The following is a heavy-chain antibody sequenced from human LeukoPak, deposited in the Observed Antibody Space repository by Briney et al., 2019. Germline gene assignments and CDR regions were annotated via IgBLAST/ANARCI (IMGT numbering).Heavy chain of an antibody. CDR3: ARSLVGAKFWFDP. Sequence: SETLSLTCAVYGGSFSGYYWSWIRQPPGKGLEWIGEINHSGSTNYNPSLKSRVTISVDTSKNQFSLKLSSVTAADTAVYFCARSLVGAKFWFDPWGQGTLVTVSS. D-gene: IGHD1-26*01. J-gene: IGHJ5*02. CDR1: GGSFSGYY. CDR2: INHSGST. V-gene: IGHV4-34*01.